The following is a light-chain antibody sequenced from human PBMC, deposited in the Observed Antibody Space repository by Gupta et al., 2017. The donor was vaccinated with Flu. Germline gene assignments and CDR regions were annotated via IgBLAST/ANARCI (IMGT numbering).Light chain of an antibody. CDR1: SPNIERNY. CDR2: RNG. J-gene: IGLJ3*02. V-gene: IGLV1-47*01. Sequence: QSVLTQPPSMSGTPGQRVTISCSGSSPNIERNYVYWYQQLPAAAPKLLIYRNGLRPSGVPGRFSASKSGSSASLAISGLRSEDEAEYSCGVWDESLNSFVFGGGTRMTVL. CDR3: GVWDESLNSFV.